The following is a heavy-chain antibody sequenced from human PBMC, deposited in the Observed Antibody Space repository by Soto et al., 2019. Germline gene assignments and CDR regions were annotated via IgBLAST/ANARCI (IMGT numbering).Heavy chain of an antibody. J-gene: IGHJ4*02. V-gene: IGHV3-33*01. D-gene: IGHD6-19*01. CDR2: IWYDGSNK. CDR1: GFTFSSYG. Sequence: GESLKISCAASGFTFSSYGMHWVRQAPGKGLEWVAVIWYDGSNKYYADSVKGRFTISRDNSKNTLYLQMNSLRAEDTAVYYCARAEYSSGWYSDDYFDYWGQGTLVTVSS. CDR3: ARAEYSSGWYSDDYFDY.